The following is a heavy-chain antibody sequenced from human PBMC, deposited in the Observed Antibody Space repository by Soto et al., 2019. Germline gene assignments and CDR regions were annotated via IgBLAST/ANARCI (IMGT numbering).Heavy chain of an antibody. J-gene: IGHJ6*02. CDR1: GYTFSGYY. CDR2: INPNSGGT. V-gene: IGHV1-2*04. CDR3: TREGSAPYYYYGMDA. D-gene: IGHD3-10*01. Sequence: ASVKVSCKASGYTFSGYYIHWVRQAPGQGLEWMGWINPNSGGTNYAQKFQGWVTMTADTSTSTAYMELRSLRSDDTAIYYCTREGSAPYYYYGMDAWGQGTTVTVSS.